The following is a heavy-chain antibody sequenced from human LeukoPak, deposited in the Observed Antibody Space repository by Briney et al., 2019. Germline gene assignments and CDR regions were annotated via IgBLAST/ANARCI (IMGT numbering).Heavy chain of an antibody. CDR1: GYTFTSYA. D-gene: IGHD2-2*01. V-gene: IGHV1-69*13. CDR2: IIPIFGTA. CDR3: ARATPDIVVVPAAHIRHAFDI. Sequence: GASVKVSCKASGYTFTSYAISWVRQAPGQGLEWMGGIIPIFGTANYPQKFQGRVTITADESTSTAYMELSSLRSEDTAVYYCARATPDIVVVPAAHIRHAFDIWGQGTMVTVSS. J-gene: IGHJ3*02.